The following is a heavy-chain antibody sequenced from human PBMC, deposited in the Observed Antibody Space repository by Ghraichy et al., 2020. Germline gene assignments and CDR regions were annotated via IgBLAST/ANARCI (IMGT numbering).Heavy chain of an antibody. V-gene: IGHV3-21*01. Sequence: LSLTCTASGFTFSDYSMIWVLQAPGKGLEWVSSISRRSSPTYYADSVQGRFTISRDNAKNSVYLQMNSLRAEDTALYYCVRQVGDDSSNWFDPWGQGTLVTVSS. CDR3: VRQVGDDSSNWFDP. CDR1: GFTFSDYS. J-gene: IGHJ5*02. D-gene: IGHD5-18*01. CDR2: ISRRSSPT.